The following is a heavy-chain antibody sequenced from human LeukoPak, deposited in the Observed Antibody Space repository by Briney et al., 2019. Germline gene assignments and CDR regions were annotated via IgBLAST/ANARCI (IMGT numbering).Heavy chain of an antibody. CDR2: IIPIFGTA. CDR3: ARDSTSFNDAFDI. V-gene: IGHV1-69*13. CDR1: GGTFSSYA. D-gene: IGHD2-2*01. J-gene: IGHJ3*02. Sequence: SVKASCKASGGTFSSYAISWVRQAPGQGLEWMGGIIPIFGTANYAQKFQGRVTITADESTSTAYMELSSLRSEDTAVYYCARDSTSFNDAFDIWGQGTMVTVSS.